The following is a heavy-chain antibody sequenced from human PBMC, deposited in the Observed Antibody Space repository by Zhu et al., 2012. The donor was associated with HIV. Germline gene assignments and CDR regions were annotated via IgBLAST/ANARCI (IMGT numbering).Heavy chain of an antibody. V-gene: IGHV4-38-2*02. CDR3: ARDGSSSWSDFDY. CDR1: GYSISSGYY. Sequence: QVQLQESGPGLVKPSETLSLTCAVSGYSISSGYYWGWIRQPPGKGLEWIGSIYHSGSTYYNPSLKSRVTISVDTSKNQFSLKLSSVTAADTAVYYCARDGSSSWSDFDYWGQGTLVTVSS. CDR2: IYHSGST. D-gene: IGHD6-13*01. J-gene: IGHJ4*02.